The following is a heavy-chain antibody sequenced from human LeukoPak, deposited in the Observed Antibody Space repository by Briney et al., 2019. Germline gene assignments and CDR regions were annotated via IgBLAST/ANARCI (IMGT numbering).Heavy chain of an antibody. CDR1: GDSISYYY. CDR2: FYYSGST. V-gene: IGHV4-59*01. Sequence: SETLSLTCSVSGDSISYYYWNWIRQSPGKGLEWIGYFYYSGSTNYNPSLKSRVTISIDTSKNQFSLKLSSVTAADTAVYYCARTYDDGGGWDAFDIWGQGTMVTVSS. D-gene: IGHD3-22*01. CDR3: ARTYDDGGGWDAFDI. J-gene: IGHJ3*02.